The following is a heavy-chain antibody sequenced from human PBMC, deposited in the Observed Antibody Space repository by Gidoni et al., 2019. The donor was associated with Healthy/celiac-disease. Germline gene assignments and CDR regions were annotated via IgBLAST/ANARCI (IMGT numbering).Heavy chain of an antibody. J-gene: IGHJ3*02. Sequence: EVQRLESGGGWVQRGGSRGICWGACGCTCSSDAMSWVRQAPGKGLEWFSAISGLCGSPSCADSVQGRFTISRDNSKITLYLQMHSLSAEDTAVYYCAKDVSATGGASAFAIWGQGTMVTVSS. D-gene: IGHD2-21*01. V-gene: IGHV3-23*01. CDR1: GCTCSSDA. CDR3: AKDVSATGGASAFAI. CDR2: ISGLCGSP.